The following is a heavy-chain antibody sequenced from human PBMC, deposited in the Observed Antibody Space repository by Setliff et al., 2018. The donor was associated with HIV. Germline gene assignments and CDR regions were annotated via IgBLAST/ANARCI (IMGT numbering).Heavy chain of an antibody. D-gene: IGHD6-19*01. CDR1: GYPFTSYY. CDR2: INPTGGST. CDR3: ATTSSGWYGEPGVNAFDT. V-gene: IGHV1-46*01. J-gene: IGHJ3*02. Sequence: ASVKVSCKASGYPFTSYYMHWVRQAPGQGLEWMGIINPTGGSTSYAQKFQGRVTMTRNTSISTAYMELSSLRTEDTAVYYCATTSSGWYGEPGVNAFDTWGQGTMVTVSS.